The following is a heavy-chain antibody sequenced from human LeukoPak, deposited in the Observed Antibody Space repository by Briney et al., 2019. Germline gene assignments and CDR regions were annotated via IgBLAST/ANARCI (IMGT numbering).Heavy chain of an antibody. J-gene: IGHJ4*02. Sequence: GGSLRLTCAASGFTFSSHWMHWVRQAPGKGLVWVSRIKDDGSHTNYADSVKGRFTISRDNAKNTLSLQMNSLRAEDTAVYYCARGSGIITGIDEWGQGTLVTVSS. CDR1: GFTFSSHW. V-gene: IGHV3-74*01. CDR3: ARGSGIITGIDE. CDR2: IKDDGSHT. D-gene: IGHD6-25*01.